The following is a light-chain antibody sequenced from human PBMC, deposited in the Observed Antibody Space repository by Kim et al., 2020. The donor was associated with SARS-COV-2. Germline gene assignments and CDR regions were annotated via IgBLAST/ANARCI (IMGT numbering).Light chain of an antibody. V-gene: IGLV3-1*01. CDR2: QDN. J-gene: IGLJ3*02. CDR1: KLGDKY. Sequence: SYELTQPPSVSVSPGQTASITCSGDKLGDKYTCWYQQKPGQSPVLVIYQDNKRPSGIPERFSGSNSGNTATLTISGTQAMDEADYYCQAWDSSTAHWVFGGGTQLTVV. CDR3: QAWDSSTAHWV.